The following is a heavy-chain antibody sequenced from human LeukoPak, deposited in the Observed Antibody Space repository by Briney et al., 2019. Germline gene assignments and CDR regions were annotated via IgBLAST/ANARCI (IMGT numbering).Heavy chain of an antibody. CDR1: GFNFNNAW. CDR3: TTFYGDYANWFDP. CDR2: IKSKTDGGTT. V-gene: IGHV3-15*01. Sequence: PGGSLRLSCAASGFNFNNAWMSWVRQAPGKGLEWVGRIKSKTDGGTTDYAAPVKSRFTISRDDSKNTLYLQMNTLKIEDTAVYFCTTFYGDYANWFDPWGQGTLVTVSS. J-gene: IGHJ5*02. D-gene: IGHD4-17*01.